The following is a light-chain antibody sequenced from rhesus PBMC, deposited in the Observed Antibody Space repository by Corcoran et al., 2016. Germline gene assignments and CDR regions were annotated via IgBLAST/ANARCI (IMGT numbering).Light chain of an antibody. Sequence: DIQMTQSPSSLSASVGDTVTITCRASQGISSWLAWYQQKPGKALKLLISKASSLKSGVPSRFSARGAWTDFTLTISSLQSEDVATYYCQQYSSRLTFGGGTKVELK. CDR2: KAS. CDR3: QQYSSRLT. V-gene: IGKV1-22*01. J-gene: IGKJ4*01. CDR1: QGISSW.